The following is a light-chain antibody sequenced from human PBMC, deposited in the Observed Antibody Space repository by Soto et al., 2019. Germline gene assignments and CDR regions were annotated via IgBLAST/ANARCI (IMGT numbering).Light chain of an antibody. J-gene: IGLJ3*02. CDR2: DNN. CDR1: SSNIGNNY. V-gene: IGLV1-51*01. Sequence: QSVLTQPPSVSAAPGQKVTISCSGSSSNIGNNYVSWYQQLPGTAPKLLIYDNNKRPSGIPDRFSGFKSGTSATLGITGLRTGDEADYYCGTCDNSLSVVLFCGGTKLTVL. CDR3: GTCDNSLSVVL.